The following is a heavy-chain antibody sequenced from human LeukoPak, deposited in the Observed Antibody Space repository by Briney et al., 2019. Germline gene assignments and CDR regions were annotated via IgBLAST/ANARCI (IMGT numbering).Heavy chain of an antibody. CDR3: ARGRPHGNDY. V-gene: IGHV3-7*01. D-gene: IGHD4-23*01. J-gene: IGHJ4*02. CDR2: INHNGNVN. Sequence: GGSLRLSCAASGFTFSSYWMNWARQAPGKGLEWVASINHNGNVNYYVDSVKGRFSISRDNAKNTLYLQMNSLRVEDTAVYYCARGRPHGNDYWGQGTLVTVSS. CDR1: GFTFSSYW.